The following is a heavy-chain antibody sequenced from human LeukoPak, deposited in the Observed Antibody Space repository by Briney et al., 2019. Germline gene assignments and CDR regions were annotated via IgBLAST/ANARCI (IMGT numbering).Heavy chain of an antibody. CDR3: TREGLYSSTWPPEGDDAFDI. V-gene: IGHV1-18*01. D-gene: IGHD6-13*01. CDR2: ISGYDGHT. Sequence: GASVKVSCKASGYMFTSYGISWVRQAPGQGLEWMGWISGYDGHTNSAQKFQDRVIMTADTSTPTAYMELRSLRSDDTALYYCTREGLYSSTWPPEGDDAFDIWGQGTKVTVSS. J-gene: IGHJ3*02. CDR1: GYMFTSYG.